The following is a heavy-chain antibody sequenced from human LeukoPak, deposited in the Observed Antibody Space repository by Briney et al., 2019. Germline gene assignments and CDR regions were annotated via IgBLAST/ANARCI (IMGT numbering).Heavy chain of an antibody. D-gene: IGHD3-22*01. V-gene: IGHV1-69*05. CDR2: IIPIFGTA. CDR3: ARHYYYDSSGYYPFDY. CDR1: GGTFISYA. J-gene: IGHJ4*02. Sequence: GASVKVSCKASGGTFISYAISRVRQAPGQGLEWMGGIIPIFGTANYAQKFQGRVTITTDESTSTAYMELSSLRSEDTAVYYCARHYYYDSSGYYPFDYWGQGTLVTVSS.